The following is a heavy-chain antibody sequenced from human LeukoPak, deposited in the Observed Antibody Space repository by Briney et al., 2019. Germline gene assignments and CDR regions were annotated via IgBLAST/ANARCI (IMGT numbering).Heavy chain of an antibody. J-gene: IGHJ1*01. V-gene: IGHV4-34*01. CDR1: GFIFSDHY. D-gene: IGHD3-16*01. Sequence: GSLRLSCAASGFIFSDHYMDWVRQPPGKGLEWIGEINHSGSTNYNPSLKSRVTISVDTSKNQFSLKLSSVTAADTAVYYCARGGGRFPRYFQHWGQGTLVTVSS. CDR2: INHSGST. CDR3: ARGGGRFPRYFQH.